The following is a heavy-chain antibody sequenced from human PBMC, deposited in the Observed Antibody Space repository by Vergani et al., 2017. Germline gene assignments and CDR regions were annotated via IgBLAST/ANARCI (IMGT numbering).Heavy chain of an antibody. Sequence: QVQLVQSGAEVKKPGASVKVSCKASGYTFTSYGISWVRQAPGQGLEWMGWISAYNGNTNYAQKLQGRVTMTTDTSTSTAYMELRSLRSDDTAVYYCSRDRAYCDYVWGSYRYPTAAFDIWGQGTMVTVSS. CDR2: ISAYNGNT. V-gene: IGHV1-18*01. J-gene: IGHJ3*02. CDR1: GYTFTSYG. CDR3: SRDRAYCDYVWGSYRYPTAAFDI. D-gene: IGHD3-16*02.